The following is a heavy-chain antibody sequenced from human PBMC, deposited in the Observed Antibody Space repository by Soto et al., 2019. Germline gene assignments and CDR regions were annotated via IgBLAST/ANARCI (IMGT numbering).Heavy chain of an antibody. CDR1: GYTFTSYG. J-gene: IGHJ4*02. D-gene: IGHD3-22*01. Sequence: AASVKVSCKASGYTFTSYGISWVRQAPGQGLEWMGWISAYNGNTNYAQKLQGRVTMTTDTSTSTAYMELRSLRSDDTAVYYCAFGDYYDSSGYYFYYWGQGTLVTVSS. V-gene: IGHV1-18*01. CDR2: ISAYNGNT. CDR3: AFGDYYDSSGYYFYY.